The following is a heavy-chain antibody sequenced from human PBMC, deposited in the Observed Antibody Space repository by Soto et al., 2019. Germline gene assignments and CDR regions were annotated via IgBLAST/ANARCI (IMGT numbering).Heavy chain of an antibody. D-gene: IGHD4-17*01. CDR3: ARLSAGHGDNHDY. CDR1: GGSISRYY. V-gene: IGHV4-59*08. Sequence: SETLSLTCTVSGGSISRYYWSWIRQSPGKGLEWIGYIYHTGTTDYNPSLKSRVTISVDTSKKQFSLRLRSVTAADTAIYYCARLSAGHGDNHDYWGQGTLVT. CDR2: IYHTGTT. J-gene: IGHJ4*02.